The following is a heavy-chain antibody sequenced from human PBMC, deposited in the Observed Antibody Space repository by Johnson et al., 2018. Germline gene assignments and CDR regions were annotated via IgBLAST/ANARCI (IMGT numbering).Heavy chain of an antibody. CDR2: INHSGST. CDR3: ARGREGPYDFWSGYWHV. D-gene: IGHD3-3*01. Sequence: QVQLRQWGAGLLKPSETLSLTCAVYGGSFSGYYWSWIRQPPGKGLEWIGEINHSGSTNYNPSIKSRVTIPVDTSKHQFPLTLRSVPAADTAVYYCARGREGPYDFWSGYWHVWGQGTTVTVSS. CDR1: GGSFSGYY. V-gene: IGHV4-34*01. J-gene: IGHJ6*02.